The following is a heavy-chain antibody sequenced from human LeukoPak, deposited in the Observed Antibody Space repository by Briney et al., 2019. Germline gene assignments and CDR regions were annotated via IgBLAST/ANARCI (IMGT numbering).Heavy chain of an antibody. CDR2: MNPNSGNT. Sequence: ASVKVSCKASGYTFTSYDINWVRQATGQGLEWMGWMNPNSGNTGYAQKFQGRVTMTRNTSISTAYMELSSLRSEDTAVYYCARVPTEIVVVPAAIFTAFDIWGQGTMVTVSS. CDR3: ARVPTEIVVVPAAIFTAFDI. CDR1: GYTFTSYD. D-gene: IGHD2-2*01. V-gene: IGHV1-8*01. J-gene: IGHJ3*02.